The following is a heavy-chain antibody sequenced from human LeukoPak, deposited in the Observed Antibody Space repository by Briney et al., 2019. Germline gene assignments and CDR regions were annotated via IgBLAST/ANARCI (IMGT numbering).Heavy chain of an antibody. CDR3: VRDPIPGYPDYFDS. CDR1: GFTFSSYG. J-gene: IGHJ4*02. CDR2: IRYDGSNK. D-gene: IGHD2-15*01. Sequence: GGSLRFSCAASGFTFSSYGMHWIRQAPGKGLEWVAFIRYDGSNKYYADSVRGRFIVSRDNSRNTVYLQMNSLRLEDTALYHCVRDPIPGYPDYFDSWGRGTLVTVSS. V-gene: IGHV3-30*02.